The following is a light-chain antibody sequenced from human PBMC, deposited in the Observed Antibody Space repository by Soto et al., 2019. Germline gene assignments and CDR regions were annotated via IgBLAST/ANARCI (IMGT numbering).Light chain of an antibody. J-gene: IGLJ2*01. V-gene: IGLV2-14*01. Sequence: QSVLTQPASVSGSPGQSITISCTGTSSDIGTYNYVSWYQQHPGKAPKLVIYEIRHRPSGISNRFSGSKSGNAASLTISGLQADDEAAYYCSSYSSSSTPVLFGGGTKLTVL. CDR1: SSDIGTYNY. CDR2: EIR. CDR3: SSYSSSSTPVL.